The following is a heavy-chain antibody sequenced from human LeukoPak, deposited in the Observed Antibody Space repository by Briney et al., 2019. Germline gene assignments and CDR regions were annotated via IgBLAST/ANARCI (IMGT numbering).Heavy chain of an antibody. CDR1: GFTFSDSY. Sequence: GGSLRLSCAASGFTFSDSYMSWIRQAPGKGLGWVSYISSSGSTIYYADSVKGRFTISRDNAKNSLYLQMNSLRAEDTAVYYCAREDTAMVTCDYWGQGTLVTVSS. V-gene: IGHV3-11*01. J-gene: IGHJ4*02. CDR3: AREDTAMVTCDY. CDR2: ISSSGSTI. D-gene: IGHD5-18*01.